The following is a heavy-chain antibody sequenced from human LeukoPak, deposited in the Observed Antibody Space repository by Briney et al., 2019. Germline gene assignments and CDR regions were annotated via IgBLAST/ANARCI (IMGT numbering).Heavy chain of an antibody. Sequence: ASVKVSCKASVYTFTSYDINWVRQATGQGLEWMGRMNPNSGNTGYAQKFQGRVTMTRNTSISTAYMELSSLRSEDTAVYYCARGRSGMITFGGVIVYDYWGQGTLVTVSS. D-gene: IGHD3-16*02. CDR2: MNPNSGNT. CDR1: VYTFTSYD. V-gene: IGHV1-8*01. CDR3: ARGRSGMITFGGVIVYDY. J-gene: IGHJ4*02.